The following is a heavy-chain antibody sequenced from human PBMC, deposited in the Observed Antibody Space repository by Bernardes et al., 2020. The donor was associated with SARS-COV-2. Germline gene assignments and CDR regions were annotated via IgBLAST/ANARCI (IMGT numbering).Heavy chain of an antibody. D-gene: IGHD3-16*02. J-gene: IGHJ4*01. CDR2: IYSSGDT. Sequence: SETLSLTCTVSGGSISGYYWSWIRQPARKGLEWIGRIYSSGDTNYNPSLKSRVTMSADTSKNQFSLKLRSVTAADTAVYYCARGVIVWGQGTLVTVSS. V-gene: IGHV4-4*07. CDR3: ARGVIV. CDR1: GGSISGYY.